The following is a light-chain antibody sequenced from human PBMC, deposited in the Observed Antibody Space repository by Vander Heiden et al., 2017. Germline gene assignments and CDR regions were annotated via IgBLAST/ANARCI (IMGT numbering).Light chain of an antibody. Sequence: QSALTQPASVSGSPGQSITISCTGTSSYVGDYNYVSWYQQHPGKAPKLIIYEVIFRPSGISDRFSGSKSGNTASLTISGLQAEDEADYYCSSYATTSLSWLFGGGTKVTVL. CDR3: SSYATTSLSWL. J-gene: IGLJ2*01. CDR1: SSYVGDYNY. CDR2: EVI. V-gene: IGLV2-14*01.